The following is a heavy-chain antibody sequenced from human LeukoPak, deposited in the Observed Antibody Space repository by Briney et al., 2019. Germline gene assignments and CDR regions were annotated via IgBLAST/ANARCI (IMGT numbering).Heavy chain of an antibody. J-gene: IGHJ4*02. CDR1: GFTFDDHG. CDR3: AKDRGDIVVVPAAMFDY. Sequence: GGSLRLSCAASGFTFDDHGMSWVRQAPGKGLEWVSGISGSGGSTYYADSVKGRFTISRDNSKNTLYLQMNSLRAEDTAVYYCAKDRGDIVVVPAAMFDYWGQGTLVTVSS. V-gene: IGHV3-23*01. D-gene: IGHD2-2*01. CDR2: ISGSGGST.